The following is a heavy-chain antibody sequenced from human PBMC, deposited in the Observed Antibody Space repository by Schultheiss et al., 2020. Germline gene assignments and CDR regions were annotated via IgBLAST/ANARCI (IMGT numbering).Heavy chain of an antibody. CDR3: ARVGDRWDFDY. Sequence: GESLKISCRASGFTFTDHYIDWVRQAPGKGPEWVGRISKKGNNFSTHYAASVKGRFDISRDDLQNSLYLQMNRLKSEDTALYFCARVGDRWDFDYWGPGTLVTVSS. CDR2: ISKKGNNFST. V-gene: IGHV3-72*01. J-gene: IGHJ4*02. D-gene: IGHD3-10*01. CDR1: GFTFTDHY.